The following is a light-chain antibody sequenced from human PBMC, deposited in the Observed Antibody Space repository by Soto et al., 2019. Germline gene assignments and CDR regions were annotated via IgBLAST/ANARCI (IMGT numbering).Light chain of an antibody. J-gene: IGKJ1*01. CDR2: AAS. CDR3: QQNFSAPWT. V-gene: IGKV1-39*01. Sequence: DFQMTHSPSSLSTSVGDRVTITCRAIQPISRYLNGYQQKPGKAPNFLIFAASTLQSGVPSRFSGSGSGTEFTLTINSLQPEDFATYYCQQNFSAPWTFGQGTKVEVK. CDR1: QPISRY.